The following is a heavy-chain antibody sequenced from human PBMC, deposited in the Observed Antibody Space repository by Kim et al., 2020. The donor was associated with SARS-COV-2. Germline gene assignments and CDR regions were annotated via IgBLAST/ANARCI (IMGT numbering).Heavy chain of an antibody. Sequence: SETLSLTCTVSGGSISSYYWSWIRQPPGKGLEWIGYIYYSGSTNYNPSLKSRVTISVDTSKNQFSLKLSSVTAADTAVYYCARSYCSSTNCPFRYWGQGTLVTVSS. CDR3: ARSYCSSTNCPFRY. D-gene: IGHD2-2*01. CDR2: IYYSGST. V-gene: IGHV4-59*08. J-gene: IGHJ4*02. CDR1: GGSISSYY.